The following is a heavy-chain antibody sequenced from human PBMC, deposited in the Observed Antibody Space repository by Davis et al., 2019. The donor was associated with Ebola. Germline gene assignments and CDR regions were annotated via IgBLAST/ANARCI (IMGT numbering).Heavy chain of an antibody. CDR1: GFSFSSYG. CDR3: AKDGEAYYYIVY. D-gene: IGHD3-16*01. J-gene: IGHJ4*02. Sequence: PGGSLRLSCAASGFSFSSYGLHWVRQAPGKGLEWVAFIGYNGINEYYADSVKGRFTISRDNSKNTLYLQMTSLRAEDTAVYYCAKDGEAYYYIVYWGQGTLVTVSS. CDR2: IGYNGINE. V-gene: IGHV3-30*02.